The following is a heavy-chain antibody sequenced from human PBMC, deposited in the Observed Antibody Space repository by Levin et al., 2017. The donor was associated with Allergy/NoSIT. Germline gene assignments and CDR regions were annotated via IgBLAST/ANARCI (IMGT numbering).Heavy chain of an antibody. Sequence: SETLSLTCTVSGGSISSGGFYWNWIRQHPGKGLEWIGYIYYSGRTYYNPSLESRLSISLDTSKNQISLKLTSVTAADTAVYYCARDRGYDILTGYYGWFDPWGQGTLVIVSS. CDR1: GGSISSGGFY. D-gene: IGHD3-9*01. V-gene: IGHV4-31*03. J-gene: IGHJ5*02. CDR3: ARDRGYDILTGYYGWFDP. CDR2: IYYSGRT.